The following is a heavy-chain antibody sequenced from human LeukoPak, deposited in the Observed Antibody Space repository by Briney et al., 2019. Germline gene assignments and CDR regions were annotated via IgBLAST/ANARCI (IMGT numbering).Heavy chain of an antibody. D-gene: IGHD6-13*01. CDR3: ARHDRYSSSWYLGYFGY. CDR1: GGSISSSSYY. V-gene: IGHV4-39*01. Sequence: SETLSLTCTVSGGSISSSSYYWDWIRQPPRKGLEWIGSIYFSGSTHHNPSLKSRVTISVDTSKNQVSLKLSSVTAADTAVYYCARHDRYSSSWYLGYFGYWGQGTLVTVSS. J-gene: IGHJ4*02. CDR2: IYFSGST.